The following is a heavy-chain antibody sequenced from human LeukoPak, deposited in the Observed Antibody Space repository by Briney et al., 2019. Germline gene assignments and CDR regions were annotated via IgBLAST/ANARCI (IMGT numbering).Heavy chain of an antibody. D-gene: IGHD2-15*01. J-gene: IGHJ4*02. Sequence: GGSLSLSCAASGLTFSNYAMHWVRKAPGKGLDWGAVISFHGRDKFYADSVKGRLTISRDNSQNTLFVQMNSLRVEDTAVYYCVRQDCSSGSCYLDYWGQGILVTVSS. CDR2: ISFHGRDK. CDR3: VRQDCSSGSCYLDY. V-gene: IGHV3-30*04. CDR1: GLTFSNYA.